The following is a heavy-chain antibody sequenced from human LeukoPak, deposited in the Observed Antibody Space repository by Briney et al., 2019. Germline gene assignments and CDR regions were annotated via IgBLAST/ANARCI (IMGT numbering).Heavy chain of an antibody. CDR3: ARDGRYYYGSGSQSGYYYGMDV. D-gene: IGHD3-10*01. CDR2: IIPIFSTT. V-gene: IGHV1-69*13. Sequence: GASVKVSCTASGGTFSSYAISWVRQAPGQGLEWMGGIIPIFSTTNYAQKFQGRVTITADESTSTAYMELSSLRSEDTAVYYCARDGRYYYGSGSQSGYYYGMDVWGQGTTVTVSS. J-gene: IGHJ6*02. CDR1: GGTFSSYA.